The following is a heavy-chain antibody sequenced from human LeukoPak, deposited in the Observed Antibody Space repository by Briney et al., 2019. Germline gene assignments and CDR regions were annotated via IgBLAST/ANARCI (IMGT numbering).Heavy chain of an antibody. CDR3: ARDRVSDYLRIRGDY. Sequence: GGSLRLSCAASGFTFSSHWMSWVRQAPGKGLEWVSSISSSSSYIYYADSVKGRFTISRDNAKNSLYLQMNSLRAEDTAVYYCARDRVSDYLRIRGDYWGQGTLVTVSS. CDR1: GFTFSSHW. V-gene: IGHV3-21*01. J-gene: IGHJ4*02. CDR2: ISSSSSYI. D-gene: IGHD4-17*01.